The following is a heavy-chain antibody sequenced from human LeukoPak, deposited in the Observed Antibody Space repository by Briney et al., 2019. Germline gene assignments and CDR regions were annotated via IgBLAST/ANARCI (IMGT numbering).Heavy chain of an antibody. Sequence: GGSLRLSCAASGFTFSSYWMHWVRQAPGKGLVWVSRINSDGSSTNYADSVKGRFTISRDNAKNTLYLQMNSLRVEDTAVYYCAKDPLYCSGGGCYFYAFDIWGQGTMVTVSS. V-gene: IGHV3-74*01. CDR2: INSDGSST. CDR1: GFTFSSYW. CDR3: AKDPLYCSGGGCYFYAFDI. J-gene: IGHJ3*02. D-gene: IGHD2-15*01.